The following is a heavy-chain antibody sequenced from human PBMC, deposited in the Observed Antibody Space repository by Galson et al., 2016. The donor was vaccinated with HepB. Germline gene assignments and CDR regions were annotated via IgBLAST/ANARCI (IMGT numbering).Heavy chain of an antibody. CDR1: GDSINNSEYF. J-gene: IGHJ5*02. CDR2: IQTSGRT. Sequence: PLSLTCNVSGDSINNSEYFWSWVRQPAGKGLEWIGRIQTSGRTKYNPSLKSRVTISVDTSNNQFFLNLRSVTAADTAVYYCARGLVLPPAVPRWEVFHPWGRGSLVTVSS. CDR3: ARGLVLPPAVPRWEVFHP. D-gene: IGHD2-21*02. V-gene: IGHV4-61*02.